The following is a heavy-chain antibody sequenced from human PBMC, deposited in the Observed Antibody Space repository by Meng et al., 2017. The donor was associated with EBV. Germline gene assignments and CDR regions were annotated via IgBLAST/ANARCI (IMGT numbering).Heavy chain of an antibody. CDR3: ASESGRGFTPDY. V-gene: IGHV1-69*01. CDR1: GGTFRSDA. J-gene: IGHJ4*02. D-gene: IGHD3-10*01. CDR2: LIPMSGAP. Sequence: QVQLQQAGAEVKKPGSSVKASCRTSGGTFRSDAVSWVRQAPGQGLEWMGGLIPMSGAPHYAQKFQDRVTIIADESTNTHSMELNNLRLEDTAMYYCASESGRGFTPDYWGQGTLVTVSS.